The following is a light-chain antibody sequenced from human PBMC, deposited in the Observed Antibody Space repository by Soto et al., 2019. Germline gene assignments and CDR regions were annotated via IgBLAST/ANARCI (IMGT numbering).Light chain of an antibody. Sequence: QMTQAPSPVSAPVECRAAISRLASQGISSYLAWYQQKPGKAPKLLIYAASDLQSGVPSRFSGSGSGTEFTLTINNLQPEDFATYYCQQARIIPFTVGQGTQLEIK. CDR1: QGISSY. J-gene: IGKJ5*01. V-gene: IGKV1-12*01. CDR2: AAS. CDR3: QQARIIPFT.